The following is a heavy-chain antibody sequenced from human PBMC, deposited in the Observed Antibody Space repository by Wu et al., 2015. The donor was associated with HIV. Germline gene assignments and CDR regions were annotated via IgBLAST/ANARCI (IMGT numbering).Heavy chain of an antibody. CDR2: ISAYNANT. CDR3: ARVDIVVIPAAPYYFDY. J-gene: IGHJ4*02. D-gene: IGHD2-2*03. CDR1: GYTFTSYG. V-gene: IGHV1-18*01. Sequence: QVQLVQSAPEVREPGASVKVSCKASGYTFTSYGFSWVRQAPGQGLEWMGWISAYNANTNYAQNFRGRVTMTTDTSTSTVHMELTSLRSDDTAIYYCARVDIVVIPAAPYYFDYWGQGTLVTVSS.